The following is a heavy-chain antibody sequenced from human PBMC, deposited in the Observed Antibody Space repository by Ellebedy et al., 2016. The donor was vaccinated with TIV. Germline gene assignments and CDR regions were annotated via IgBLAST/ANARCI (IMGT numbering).Heavy chain of an antibody. J-gene: IGHJ4*02. D-gene: IGHD3-10*01. CDR3: ARIGGTYGSGGYPYYFAF. V-gene: IGHV3-74*01. CDR1: AFTFSSYW. CDR2: ISSDGSST. Sequence: GESLKISCAASAFTFSSYWMHWVRQAPGKGLVWVSRISSDGSSTNYADSVKGRFTISRDNAKNTLYLQMNSLRADDTAVYYCARIGGTYGSGGYPYYFAFWGQGTLVTVSS.